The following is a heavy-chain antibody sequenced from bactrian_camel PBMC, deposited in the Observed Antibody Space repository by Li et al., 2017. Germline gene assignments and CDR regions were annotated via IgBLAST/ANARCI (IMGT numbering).Heavy chain of an antibody. Sequence: HVQLVESGGGSVQTGGSVTLSCTLTGHTFVDSCVGWVRQAPGKGLEWVASVGQGGEELYADSVKGRFTISRDNSKNTMYLQLSSPKTEDTAMYYCAKDRTPDGIWDYDYWGQGTQVTVS. D-gene: IGHD1*01. CDR3: AKDRTPDGIWDYDY. V-gene: IGHV3S1*01. CDR1: GHTFVDSC. CDR2: VGQGGEE. J-gene: IGHJ4*01.